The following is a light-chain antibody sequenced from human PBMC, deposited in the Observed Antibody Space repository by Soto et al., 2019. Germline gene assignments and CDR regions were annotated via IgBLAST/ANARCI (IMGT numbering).Light chain of an antibody. Sequence: QSVLTQPASVSGSPGQSITISCTGTSSDVGGYDYVSWYQQHPGKAPKFMIYEVTNRPSGVSHRFSGSKSGNTASLTISGLQAEDEADYYCSSYSTMGTYVFGAGTKVTVL. CDR3: SSYSTMGTYV. CDR1: SSDVGGYDY. J-gene: IGLJ1*01. CDR2: EVT. V-gene: IGLV2-14*01.